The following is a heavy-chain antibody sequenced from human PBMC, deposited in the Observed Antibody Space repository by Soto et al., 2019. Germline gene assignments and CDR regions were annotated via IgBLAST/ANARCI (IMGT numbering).Heavy chain of an antibody. V-gene: IGHV4-31*03. CDR1: GGSISSSSYY. J-gene: IGHJ3*02. CDR2: IYYSGST. Sequence: SETLSLTCTVSGGSISSSSYYWGWIRQPPGKGLEWIGYIYYSGSTYYNPSLKSRVTISVDTSKNQFSLKLSSVTAADTAVYYCARVYDDAFDNWGQGTLVTVSS. CDR3: ARVYDDAFDN. D-gene: IGHD2-8*01.